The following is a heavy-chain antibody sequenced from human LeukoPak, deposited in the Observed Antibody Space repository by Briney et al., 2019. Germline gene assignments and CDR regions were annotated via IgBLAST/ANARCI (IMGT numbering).Heavy chain of an antibody. D-gene: IGHD5-24*01. V-gene: IGHV3-66*01. CDR2: ISGGGNT. Sequence: PGGSLRLSCVASGFTGSSNYISWVRQAPGKGLEWVSIISGGGNTYYADSVKDRFTISRDNSKSTMHLQMKSLRAEDTAVYYCGSRDKGYYYGLDVWGQGTTVTVSS. CDR3: GSRDKGYYYGLDV. J-gene: IGHJ6*02. CDR1: GFTGSSNY.